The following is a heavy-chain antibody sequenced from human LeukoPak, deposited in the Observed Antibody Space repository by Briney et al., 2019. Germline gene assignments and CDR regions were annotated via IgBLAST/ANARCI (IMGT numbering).Heavy chain of an antibody. CDR2: TYYKSKLFS. CDR3: ARGDIALDY. Sequence: QTLSLTCAISGDSVSSNSAVWNWIRQSPSRGLEWLGRTYYKSKLFSDFAISVKSLITINPDTSKNQFSLHLNSVTPEDTAVYYCARGDIALDYWGQGTLVTVSA. J-gene: IGHJ4*02. V-gene: IGHV6-1*01. D-gene: IGHD5-12*01. CDR1: GDSVSSNSAV.